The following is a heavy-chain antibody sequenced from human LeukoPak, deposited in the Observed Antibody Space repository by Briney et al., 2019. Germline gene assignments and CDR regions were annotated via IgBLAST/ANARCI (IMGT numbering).Heavy chain of an antibody. CDR2: ISAYNGNT. V-gene: IGHV1-18*01. CDR1: GYTFTSYG. J-gene: IGHJ4*02. D-gene: IGHD2-2*01. CDR3: ARGYCSSTSCQITDY. Sequence: GASVKVSCKASGYTFTSYGISWVRQAPGQGLEWMGWISAYNGNTNYAQKLQGRVTMTTDTSTSTAYMELRSLRSDDTAVYYCARGYCSSTSCQITDYWGPGTLVSVSS.